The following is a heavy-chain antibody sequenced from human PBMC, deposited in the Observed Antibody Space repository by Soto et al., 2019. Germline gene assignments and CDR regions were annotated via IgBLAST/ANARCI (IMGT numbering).Heavy chain of an antibody. D-gene: IGHD3-10*01. V-gene: IGHV4-31*03. CDR3: ARVTWFGEAPFDP. J-gene: IGHJ5*02. CDR1: GGSISSGGYY. CDR2: IYYSGST. Sequence: SETLSLTCTVSGGSISSGGYYWSWIRQHPGKGLEWIGYIYYSGSTYYNPSLKSRVTISVDTSKNQFSLKLSSVTAADTAVYYCARVTWFGEAPFDPWGQGTLVTVSS.